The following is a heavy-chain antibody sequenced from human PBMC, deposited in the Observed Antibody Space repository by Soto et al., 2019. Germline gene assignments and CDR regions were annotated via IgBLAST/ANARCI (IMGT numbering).Heavy chain of an antibody. J-gene: IGHJ6*02. CDR1: GFTFSSYS. CDR2: ISSSSSYI. V-gene: IGHV3-21*01. D-gene: IGHD6-19*01. CDR3: ARDPPPSIAVVVYYCGMDV. Sequence: GGSLRLSCAASGFTFSSYSMNWVRQAPGKGLEWVSSISSSSSYIYYADSVKGRFTTSRDNAKNSLYLQMNSLRAEDTAVYYCARDPPPSIAVVVYYCGMDVWGQGTTVTVS.